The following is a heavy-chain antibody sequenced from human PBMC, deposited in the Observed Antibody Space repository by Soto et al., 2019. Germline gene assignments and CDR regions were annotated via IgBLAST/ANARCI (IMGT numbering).Heavy chain of an antibody. Sequence: QVQMVESGGGVVQPGRSLRLSCAASGFNFENYGMHWVRQAPGRGLEWVAIIWYDGSLQYYAAAVKGRFTISRDNSKNTLYLEMNSLRAEDTAVYYCANLWGDGYNLGQDYNGMDVWGQGTTVIVSS. V-gene: IGHV3-33*06. J-gene: IGHJ6*02. CDR3: ANLWGDGYNLGQDYNGMDV. CDR2: IWYDGSLQ. D-gene: IGHD5-12*01. CDR1: GFNFENYG.